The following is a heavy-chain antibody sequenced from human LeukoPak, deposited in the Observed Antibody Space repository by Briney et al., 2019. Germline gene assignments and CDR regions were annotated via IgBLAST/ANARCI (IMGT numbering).Heavy chain of an antibody. D-gene: IGHD3-22*01. CDR3: ARRYYDSSGYSPGAFDI. Sequence: SETLSLTCTVSGGSMNSYYWSWVRQPPGKGLEWIGYIYYSGSTNYNPSLKSRVTISVDTSKNQFSLKLSSVTAADTAVYYCARRYYDSSGYSPGAFDIWGQGTMVTVSS. J-gene: IGHJ3*02. CDR2: IYYSGST. V-gene: IGHV4-59*08. CDR1: GGSMNSYY.